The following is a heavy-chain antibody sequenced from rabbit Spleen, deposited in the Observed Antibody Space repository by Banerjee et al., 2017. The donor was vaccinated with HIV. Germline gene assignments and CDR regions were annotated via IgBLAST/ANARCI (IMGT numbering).Heavy chain of an antibody. CDR1: GFSFNSGYD. J-gene: IGHJ6*01. D-gene: IGHD8-1*01. V-gene: IGHV1S40*01. CDR3: ARDAGTSFSTYGMDL. CDR2: IYAGSSGNT. Sequence: QSLEESGGGLVKPGASLTLTCKASGFSFNSGYDMCWVRQAPGKGLEWIACIYAGSSGNTYSATWAKGRFTISKTSSTTVTLQMTSLTAAGTATYFCARDAGTSFSTYGMDLWGPGTLVTVS.